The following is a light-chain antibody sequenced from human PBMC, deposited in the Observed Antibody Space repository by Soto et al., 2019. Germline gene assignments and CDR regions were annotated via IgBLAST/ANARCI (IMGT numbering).Light chain of an antibody. V-gene: IGKV1-33*01. J-gene: IGKJ5*01. Sequence: DIHMTQYPSSLSATVGERVTITCQATQDISNLLNWFQQKPGKAPKLLIYDASNLETGVPSRFSGSGSGTDFTFTISSLQAEDIATYYCQQYENLPITFGQGTRLEIK. CDR2: DAS. CDR3: QQYENLPIT. CDR1: QDISNL.